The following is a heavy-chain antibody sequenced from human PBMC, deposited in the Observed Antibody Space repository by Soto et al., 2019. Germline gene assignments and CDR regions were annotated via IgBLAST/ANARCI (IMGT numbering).Heavy chain of an antibody. CDR3: AREGNYHEF. V-gene: IGHV3-21*01. Sequence: PGGSLRLSCETSGFPFGIYTMNWVRQAPGKGLEWVSSISSSGTYIDYADSVEGRFAISRDDAKNSVFLEMTSLRVDDTAVYYCAREGNYHEFWGQGTLVTVPQ. CDR2: ISSSGTYI. CDR1: GFPFGIYT. J-gene: IGHJ4*02. D-gene: IGHD3-10*01.